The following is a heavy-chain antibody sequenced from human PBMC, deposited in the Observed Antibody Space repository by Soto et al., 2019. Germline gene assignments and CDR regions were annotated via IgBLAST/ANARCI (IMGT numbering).Heavy chain of an antibody. J-gene: IGHJ6*01. CDR3: AKGPSAVVVLLWFGEGYGMDV. D-gene: IGHD3-10*01. CDR2: ISYDGSNK. Sequence: QVQLVESGGGVVQPGRSLRLSCAASGFTFSSYGMHWVRQAPGKGLEWVAVISYDGSNKYYADSVKGRFTISRDNSKNTLYLQMNSLRAEDTAVYYCAKGPSAVVVLLWFGEGYGMDVW. CDR1: GFTFSSYG. V-gene: IGHV3-30*18.